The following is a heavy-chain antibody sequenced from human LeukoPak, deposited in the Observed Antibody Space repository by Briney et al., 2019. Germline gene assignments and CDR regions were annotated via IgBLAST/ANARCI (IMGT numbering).Heavy chain of an antibody. CDR3: ARILGIAVAGEYDY. V-gene: IGHV1-46*01. CDR1: GYNFISYD. J-gene: IGHJ4*01. CDR2: INPSGGST. D-gene: IGHD6-19*01. Sequence: ASVKVSCKTSGYNFISYDITWVRQAPGQGLEWMGIINPSGGSTSYAQKFQGRVTMTRDTSTSTVYMELSSLRSEDTAVYYCARILGIAVAGEYDYWGQGTLVTVSS.